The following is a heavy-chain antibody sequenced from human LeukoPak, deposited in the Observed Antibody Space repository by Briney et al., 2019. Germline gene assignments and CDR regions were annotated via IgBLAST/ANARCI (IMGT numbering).Heavy chain of an antibody. CDR2: IYHSGST. CDR1: GGSISSGGYY. CDR3: ARVIGHSSGWCDDY. Sequence: SQTLSLTCTVSGGSISSGGYYWSWIRQPPGKGLEWIGYIYHSGSTYYNPSLKSRVTISVDTSKNQFSLKLSSVTAADTAVYYCARVIGHSSGWCDDYWGQGTLVTVSS. J-gene: IGHJ4*02. D-gene: IGHD6-19*01. V-gene: IGHV4-30-2*01.